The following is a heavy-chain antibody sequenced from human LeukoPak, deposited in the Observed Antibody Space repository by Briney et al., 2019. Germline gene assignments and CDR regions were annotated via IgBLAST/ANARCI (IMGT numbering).Heavy chain of an antibody. J-gene: IGHJ5*02. CDR2: IYTSGST. D-gene: IGHD6-19*01. V-gene: IGHV4-61*02. CDR1: GGSISSGSYY. CDR3: ARDTGIAVAGSYRFDP. Sequence: PSQTLSLTCTVSGGSISSGSYYWSWIRQPAGKGLEWIGRIYTSGSTNYNPSLKSRVTISVDTSKNQFSLKLSSVTAADTAVYYCARDTGIAVAGSYRFDPWGQGTLVTVSS.